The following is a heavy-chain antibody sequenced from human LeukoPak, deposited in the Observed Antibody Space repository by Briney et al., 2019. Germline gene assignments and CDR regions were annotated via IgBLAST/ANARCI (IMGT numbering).Heavy chain of an antibody. Sequence: SETLSLTCTVSGGSISSGSYYWSWIRQPAGKGLEWIGRIYTSGSTDYNPSLKSRVTISVDTSKNQFSLKLTSVTAADTAVYYCASSTTGTTYFDYWGQGTLVTVSS. J-gene: IGHJ4*02. CDR3: ASSTTGTTYFDY. V-gene: IGHV4-61*02. D-gene: IGHD1-1*01. CDR2: IYTSGST. CDR1: GGSISSGSYY.